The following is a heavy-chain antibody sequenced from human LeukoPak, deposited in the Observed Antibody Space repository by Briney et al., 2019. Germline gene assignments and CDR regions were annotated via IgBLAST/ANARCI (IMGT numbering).Heavy chain of an antibody. V-gene: IGHV3-23*01. CDR3: ARDEPMAAGINYYYYGMDV. D-gene: IGHD6-13*01. CDR1: GFTFSSYA. J-gene: IGHJ6*02. CDR2: ISGSGGST. Sequence: GGSLRLSCAASGFTFSSYAMSWVRQAPGKGLEWVSAISGSGGSTYYADSVKGRFTISRDNSKNSLYLQMNSLRAEDTAVYYCARDEPMAAGINYYYYGMDVWGQGTTVTVSS.